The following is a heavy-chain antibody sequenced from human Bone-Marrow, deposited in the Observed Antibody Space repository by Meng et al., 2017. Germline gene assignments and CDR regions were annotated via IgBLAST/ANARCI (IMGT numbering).Heavy chain of an antibody. D-gene: IGHD3-10*01. Sequence: GESLKISCAASGFTFANYAMSWVRQAPGKGLEWVSAIRGSGGTTYHGDSVQGRFTIYRDNSKNILYLQMNGLRAEDTAVYYCAKGSYIDSYEVRDWGQGTLVTVSS. CDR1: GFTFANYA. CDR2: IRGSGGTT. CDR3: AKGSYIDSYEVRD. J-gene: IGHJ4*02. V-gene: IGHV3-23*01.